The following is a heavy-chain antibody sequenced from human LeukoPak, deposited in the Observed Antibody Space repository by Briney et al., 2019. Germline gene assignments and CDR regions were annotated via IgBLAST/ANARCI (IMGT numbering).Heavy chain of an antibody. J-gene: IGHJ5*02. Sequence: GGSLRLSCAASGFTVSSNYISWVRQAPGKGLEWVSVIYSGGSTYYADSVKGRFTISRDNSKNTLYLQMNSLRAEDTAVYYCARETSYDILTGFNWFDPWGQGTLVTVSS. CDR1: GFTVSSNY. V-gene: IGHV3-66*01. D-gene: IGHD3-9*01. CDR3: ARETSYDILTGFNWFDP. CDR2: IYSGGST.